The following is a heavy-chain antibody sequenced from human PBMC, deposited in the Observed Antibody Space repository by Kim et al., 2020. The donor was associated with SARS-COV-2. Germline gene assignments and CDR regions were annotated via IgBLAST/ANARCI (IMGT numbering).Heavy chain of an antibody. V-gene: IGHV3-21*01. J-gene: IGHJ6*02. CDR1: GFTFSSYS. CDR3: ASCYDFWSGYSYYYGMDV. Sequence: GGSLRLSCAAAGFTFSSYSMNWVRQAPGKGLEWVSSISSSSSYIYYADSVKGRFTISRDNAKNSLYLQMNSLRAEDTAVYYCASCYDFWSGYSYYYGMDVSGQGSTVTVSS. CDR2: ISSSSSYI. D-gene: IGHD3-3*01.